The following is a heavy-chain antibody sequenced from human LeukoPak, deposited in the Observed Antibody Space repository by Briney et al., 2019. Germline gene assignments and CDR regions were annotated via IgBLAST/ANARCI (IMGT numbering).Heavy chain of an antibody. J-gene: IGHJ6*02. V-gene: IGHV3-23*01. CDR1: GFTFSSYA. D-gene: IGHD2-2*01. Sequence: QPGGSLRLSCAASGFTFSSYAMSWVRQAPGKGLEWVSAISGSGGSTYYADSVKGRFTISRDNAKSSLYLQMNSLRAEDTAIYYCASRDIVVVPGGMDVWGQGTTVTVSS. CDR2: ISGSGGST. CDR3: ASRDIVVVPGGMDV.